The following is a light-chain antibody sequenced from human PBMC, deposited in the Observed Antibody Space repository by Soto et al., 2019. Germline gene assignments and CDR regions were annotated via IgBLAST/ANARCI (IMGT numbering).Light chain of an antibody. V-gene: IGLV8-61*01. CDR3: VLYMGSGVWV. Sequence: QAVVTQEPSISVSPGRTVTLTCGLSSGSVSTSYYPSWYQQTPGQAPRTLIYNTNTRSSGVPDRFSGSILGNKAALTITGAQADDDSDYYCVLYMGSGVWVFGGGTKLTVL. J-gene: IGLJ3*02. CDR1: SGSVSTSYY. CDR2: NTN.